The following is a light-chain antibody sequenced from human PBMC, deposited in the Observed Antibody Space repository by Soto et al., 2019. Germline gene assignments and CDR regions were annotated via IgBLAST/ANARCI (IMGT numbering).Light chain of an antibody. Sequence: QSALTQPASVSGSPGQAITISCTGTSSDVGGYNYVSWYQQHPGKAPKLMIYEVTNRPSGASNRFSGSKSGNTASLTISGLQAGDEADYYCSSYTTGRTVAVVFRGGTKLTVL. CDR3: SSYTTGRTVAVV. J-gene: IGLJ2*01. V-gene: IGLV2-14*01. CDR1: SSDVGGYNY. CDR2: EVT.